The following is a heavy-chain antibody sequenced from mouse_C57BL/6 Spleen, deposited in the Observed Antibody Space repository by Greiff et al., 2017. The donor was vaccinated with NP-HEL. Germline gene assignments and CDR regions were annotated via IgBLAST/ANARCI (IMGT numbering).Heavy chain of an antibody. D-gene: IGHD1-2*01. J-gene: IGHJ4*01. V-gene: IGHV5-4*01. CDR3: ARERTTANAMDY. Sequence: EVQVVESGGGLVKPGGSLKLSCAASGFTFSSYAMSWVRQTPEKRLEWVATISDGGSYTYYPDNVKGRFTISRDNAKNNLYLQMSHLKSEDTAMYYCARERTTANAMDYWGQGTSVTVSS. CDR2: ISDGGSYT. CDR1: GFTFSSYA.